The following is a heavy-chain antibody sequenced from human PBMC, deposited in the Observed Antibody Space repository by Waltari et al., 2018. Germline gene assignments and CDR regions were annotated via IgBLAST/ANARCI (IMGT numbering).Heavy chain of an antibody. CDR1: GDSISSGDYY. Sequence: QVQLQESGPGLVKPSQTLSLTCTVSGDSISSGDYYWTWTRHPTGKGLEWIGYIYYSGSHYYNPSLRSRVTISVDTSKNQFSLKLSSVTAADTAVYYCARGLLLGPSGYLSWFDPWGQGTLVTVSS. J-gene: IGHJ5*02. V-gene: IGHV4-30-4*01. CDR2: IYYSGSH. CDR3: ARGLLLGPSGYLSWFDP. D-gene: IGHD3-22*01.